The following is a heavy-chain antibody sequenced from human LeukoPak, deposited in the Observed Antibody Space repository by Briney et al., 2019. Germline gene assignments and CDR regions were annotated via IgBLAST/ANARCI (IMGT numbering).Heavy chain of an antibody. CDR1: GGTFSSYA. Sequence: SVKVSCKASGGTFSSYAISWVRQAPGQGLEWMGRIIPILGIANYAQKFQGRVTITADKSTSTAYMELSSLRSEDTAVYYCARDRTDYYDSSGYYPDYWGQGTLVTVSS. D-gene: IGHD3-22*01. J-gene: IGHJ4*02. V-gene: IGHV1-69*04. CDR2: IIPILGIA. CDR3: ARDRTDYYDSSGYYPDY.